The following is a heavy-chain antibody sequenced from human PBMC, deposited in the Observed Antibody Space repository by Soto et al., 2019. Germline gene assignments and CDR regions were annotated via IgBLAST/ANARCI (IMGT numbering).Heavy chain of an antibody. Sequence: SVKVSCKASGGTFSSYAISWVRQAPGQGLEWMGGIIPIFGTANYAQKFQGRVTITADEPTSTAYMELSSLRSEDTAVYYCATGHYYYGSGSYLSLDYYYYGMDVWGQGTTVTVSS. J-gene: IGHJ6*02. CDR2: IIPIFGTA. CDR1: GGTFSSYA. D-gene: IGHD3-10*01. V-gene: IGHV1-69*13. CDR3: ATGHYYYGSGSYLSLDYYYYGMDV.